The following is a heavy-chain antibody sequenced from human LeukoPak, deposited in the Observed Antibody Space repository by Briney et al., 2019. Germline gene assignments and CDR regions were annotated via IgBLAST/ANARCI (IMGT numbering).Heavy chain of an antibody. D-gene: IGHD2-2*01. CDR2: ISSSSRYI. CDR1: GFTFTTYS. CDR3: ARGGYCSSTSCRVHPYYFDY. J-gene: IGHJ4*02. Sequence: GGSLRLSCAASGFTFTTYSMNWVRQAPGKGLEWVSSISSSSRYIYYADSVKGRFTISRDNAKNSLYLQMNSLRAEDTAVYYCARGGYCSSTSCRVHPYYFDYWGQGTLVTVSS. V-gene: IGHV3-21*01.